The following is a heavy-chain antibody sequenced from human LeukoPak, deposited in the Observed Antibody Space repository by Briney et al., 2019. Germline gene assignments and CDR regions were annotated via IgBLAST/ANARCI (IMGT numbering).Heavy chain of an antibody. D-gene: IGHD6-19*01. CDR3: ARTGAVAAQKRSYFDY. J-gene: IGHJ4*02. V-gene: IGHV4-31*03. CDR2: IYYSGST. CDR1: GGSISSGGYY. Sequence: SETLSLTCTVSGGSISSGGYYWSWIRQHPGKGLEWIGYIYYSGSTYYNPSLKSRVTISVDTSKNQFSLKLSSVTAADTAVYYCARTGAVAAQKRSYFDYWGQGTLVTASS.